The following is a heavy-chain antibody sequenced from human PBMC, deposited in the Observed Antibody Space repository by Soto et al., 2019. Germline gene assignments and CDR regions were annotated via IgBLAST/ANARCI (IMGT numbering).Heavy chain of an antibody. CDR2: ISYDGSNK. J-gene: IGHJ4*02. V-gene: IGHV3-30*18. CDR1: GFTFSSYG. Sequence: GGSLRLSCAASGFTFSSYGMHWVRQAPGKGLEWVAVISYDGSNKYYADSVKGRFTISRDNSKNTLYLQMNSLRAEDTAVYYCAKAMPPQPSKYDYVWGSPPDYWGQGTLVTVSS. CDR3: AKAMPPQPSKYDYVWGSPPDY. D-gene: IGHD3-16*01.